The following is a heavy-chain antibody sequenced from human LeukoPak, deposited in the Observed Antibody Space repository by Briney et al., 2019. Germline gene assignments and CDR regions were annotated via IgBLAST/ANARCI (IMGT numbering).Heavy chain of an antibody. CDR1: GFTFSSYW. CDR2: IKQDGSER. V-gene: IGHV3-7*01. J-gene: IGHJ4*02. Sequence: PGGSLRLSCAASGFTFSSYWMSWVRQAPGKGLEWVANIKQDGSERYYVDSVKGRFTISRDNAKNSVFLQMNSLRAEDTAVYYCAISSGENSWGQGTLVTVSS. CDR3: AISSGENS. D-gene: IGHD6-19*01.